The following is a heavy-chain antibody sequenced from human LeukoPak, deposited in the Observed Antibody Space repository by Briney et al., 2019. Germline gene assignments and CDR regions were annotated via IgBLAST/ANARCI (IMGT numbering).Heavy chain of an antibody. V-gene: IGHV4-59*01. Sequence: SETLSLTCTVSGGSISSYYWSWIRQPPGKGLEWIGYIYYSGSTNYNPSLKSRVTISVDTSKNQFSLKLSSVTAADTAMYYCARATDFWSGYYIDYWGQGTLVTVSS. CDR2: IYYSGST. CDR1: GGSISSYY. CDR3: ARATDFWSGYYIDY. J-gene: IGHJ4*02. D-gene: IGHD3-3*01.